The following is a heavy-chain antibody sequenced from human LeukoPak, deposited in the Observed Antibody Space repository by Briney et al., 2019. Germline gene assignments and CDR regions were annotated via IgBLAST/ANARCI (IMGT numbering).Heavy chain of an antibody. CDR2: IRSTSDSI. V-gene: IGHV3-48*04. CDR3: VREPERISNSCLDY. Sequence: GGSLRLSCAASGFSFSSYGMNWVRQAPGKGLVWVSNIRSTSDSIYYADAVKGRFTISRDNPKNSLYLQMDSLRAEDTAVYYCVREPERISNSCLDYWGQGTLVTVSS. CDR1: GFSFSSYG. J-gene: IGHJ4*02. D-gene: IGHD6-6*01.